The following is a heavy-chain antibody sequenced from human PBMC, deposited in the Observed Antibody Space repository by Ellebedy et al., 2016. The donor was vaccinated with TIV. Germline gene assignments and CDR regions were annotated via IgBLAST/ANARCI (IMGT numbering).Heavy chain of an antibody. CDR1: GASISNHY. D-gene: IGHD6-6*01. CDR3: ARGPEYQFEAFHI. Sequence: SETLSLTCTVSGASISNHYWSWIRQPAGKGLEWIGRVYIGGSTIHNPSLNSRVTMSIDISRNQFSLNLHSVTAADTALSSCARGPEYQFEAFHIWGQGTMVTVSS. V-gene: IGHV4-4*07. CDR2: VYIGGST. J-gene: IGHJ3*02.